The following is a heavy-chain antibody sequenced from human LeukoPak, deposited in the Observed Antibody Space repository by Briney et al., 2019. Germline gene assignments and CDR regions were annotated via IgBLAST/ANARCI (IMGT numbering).Heavy chain of an antibody. CDR1: GGSFSGYY. CDR2: INHSGST. J-gene: IGHJ4*02. Sequence: PSETLSLTCAVYGGSFSGYYWSWIRQPPGKGLEWIGEINHSGSTNYNPSLKSRVTISVDTSKNQFSLKLSSVTAADTAVYYCARGQGNSGWYVRGPRAGFDYWGQGTLVTVSS. D-gene: IGHD6-19*01. CDR3: ARGQGNSGWYVRGPRAGFDY. V-gene: IGHV4-34*01.